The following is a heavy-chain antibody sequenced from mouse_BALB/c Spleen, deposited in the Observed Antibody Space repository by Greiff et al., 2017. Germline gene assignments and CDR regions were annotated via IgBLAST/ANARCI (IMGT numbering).Heavy chain of an antibody. Sequence: VKLVESGPGLVAPSQSLSITCTVSGFSLTSYGVHWVRQPPGKGLEWLGVIWAGGSTNYNSALMSRLSISKDNSKSQVFLKMNSLQTDDTAMYYCARLRSYYFDYWGQGTTLTVSS. V-gene: IGHV2-9*02. D-gene: IGHD1-1*01. J-gene: IGHJ2*01. CDR3: ARLRSYYFDY. CDR2: IWAGGST. CDR1: GFSLTSYG.